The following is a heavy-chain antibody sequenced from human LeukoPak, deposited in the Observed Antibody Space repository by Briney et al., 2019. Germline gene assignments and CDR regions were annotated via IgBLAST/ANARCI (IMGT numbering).Heavy chain of an antibody. V-gene: IGHV3-23*01. D-gene: IGHD4-17*01. J-gene: IGHJ6*02. Sequence: GGSLRLSCAASGFTFSSYAMSWVRQAPGKGLEWVPAISGSGGSTYYADSVKGRFTISRDNSKNTLYLQMNSLKAEDTAVYYCAKELYNYGDYGAEGLDVGGQGTTVTVS. CDR2: ISGSGGST. CDR3: AKELYNYGDYGAEGLDV. CDR1: GFTFSSYA.